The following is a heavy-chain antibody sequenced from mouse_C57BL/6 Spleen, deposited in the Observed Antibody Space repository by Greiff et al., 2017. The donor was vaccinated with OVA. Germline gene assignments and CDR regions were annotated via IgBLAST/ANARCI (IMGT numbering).Heavy chain of an antibody. CDR1: GFSLTSYG. CDR2: IWRGGST. D-gene: IGHD2-4*01. V-gene: IGHV2-5*01. J-gene: IGHJ4*01. CDR3: AKGDDYDVLYGMDY. Sequence: VKVVESGPGLVQPSQSLSITCTVSGFSLTSYGVHWVRQSPGKGLEWLGVIWRGGSTDYNAAFMSRLSITKDNSKSQVFFKMNSLQADDTAIYYCAKGDDYDVLYGMDYWGQGTSVTVSS.